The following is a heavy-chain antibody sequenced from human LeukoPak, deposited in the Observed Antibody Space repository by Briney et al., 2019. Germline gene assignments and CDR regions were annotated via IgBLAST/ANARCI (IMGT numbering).Heavy chain of an antibody. CDR2: IYSGGST. CDR1: GFTVSSNY. D-gene: IGHD1-26*01. V-gene: IGHV3-53*04. J-gene: IGHJ4*02. Sequence: PGGSLRLSCAASGFTVSSNYMSWVRQAPGKGLEWVSVIYSGGSTYYADSVKGRFTISRHNSENTLYLQMNSLRAEDTAVYYCARARYEWELSYYFDYWGQGTLVTVSS. CDR3: ARARYEWELSYYFDY.